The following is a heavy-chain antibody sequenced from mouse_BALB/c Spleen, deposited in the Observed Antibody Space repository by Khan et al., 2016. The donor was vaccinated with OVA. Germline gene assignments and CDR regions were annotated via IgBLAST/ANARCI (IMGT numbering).Heavy chain of an antibody. Sequence: QIQLVQSGPELKKPGETVKISCKASGYTFTNYGLNWVKQAPGKGLKWMGWINTYTGEPTYADDFKGRFAFSLETSASNVYLQINNLKNEDTATYFCARRPYFSYVMDYWGQGTSVTVSS. CDR3: ARRPYFSYVMDY. CDR1: GYTFTNYG. V-gene: IGHV9-3-1*01. J-gene: IGHJ4*01. CDR2: INTYTGEP. D-gene: IGHD2-10*01.